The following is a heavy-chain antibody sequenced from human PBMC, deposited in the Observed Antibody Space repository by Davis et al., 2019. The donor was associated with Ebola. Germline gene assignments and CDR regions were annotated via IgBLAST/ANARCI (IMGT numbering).Heavy chain of an antibody. J-gene: IGHJ4*02. V-gene: IGHV1-46*01. CDR2: INPSGGST. Sequence: AASVKVSCKGSGYSFTSYYMHWVRQAPGQGLEWMGIINPSGGSTSYAQKFQGRVTMTRDTSTSTVYMELSSLRSEDTAVYYCASTRYSGSYRDYWGQGTLVTVSS. D-gene: IGHD1-26*01. CDR3: ASTRYSGSYRDY. CDR1: GYSFTSYY.